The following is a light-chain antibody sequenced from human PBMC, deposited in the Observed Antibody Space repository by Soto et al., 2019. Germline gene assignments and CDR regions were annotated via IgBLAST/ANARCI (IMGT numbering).Light chain of an antibody. CDR2: GAS. J-gene: IGKJ1*01. CDR3: QQYGSSPRT. CDR1: QSISSSY. Sequence: EIVLTQSPATLSLSPGERATLSCRASQSISSSYLAWYQQKPRQAPRLLIYGASTRATGIPDRYSGSGSGTDFTLTISRLEPEDFAVYYCQQYGSSPRTFGQGTKGDIK. V-gene: IGKV3-20*01.